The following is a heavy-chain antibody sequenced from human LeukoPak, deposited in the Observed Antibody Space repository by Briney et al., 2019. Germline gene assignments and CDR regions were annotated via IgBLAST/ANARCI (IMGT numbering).Heavy chain of an antibody. CDR2: VIPSLGIS. V-gene: IGHV1-69*04. CDR1: GGTFSGFA. Sequence: SVKVSCKTSGGTFSGFAMNWVRQAPGQGPEWMGRVIPSLGISKYSQKFQDRLKVTADNSSTTAFMELTSLTSDDTAVYYCATSRWIDSWGQGTLVIVSS. J-gene: IGHJ5*01. CDR3: ATSRWIDS.